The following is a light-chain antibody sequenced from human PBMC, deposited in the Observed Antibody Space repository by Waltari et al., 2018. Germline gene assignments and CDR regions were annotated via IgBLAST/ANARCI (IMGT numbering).Light chain of an antibody. J-gene: IGLJ1*01. CDR3: QVWDVSTDYYV. Sequence: SYVLIQPPSVSVAPGQTARITCGGKSIGSKNVHWYLQKPGQAPGLVIYDERDRPSGTPERVSGANAGNTATLTIGRVEAGDEADYYCQVWDVSTDYYVFGTGTKVSVL. V-gene: IGLV3-21*02. CDR1: SIGSKN. CDR2: DER.